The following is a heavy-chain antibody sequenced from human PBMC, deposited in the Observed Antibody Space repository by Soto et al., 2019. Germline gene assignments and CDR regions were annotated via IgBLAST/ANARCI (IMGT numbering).Heavy chain of an antibody. Sequence: QERVVESGGGEVQPGTSLRLSCVASDFSFRNYGMHWVRQAPGKGLEWVADISYDGRNKYYAESVQGRFTISRDNSKNTLYLQMNSLRTEDTAVYYCAKDWRWEQQIYGMNVWGQGTTVTGSS. CDR1: DFSFRNYG. J-gene: IGHJ6*02. CDR3: AKDWRWEQQIYGMNV. CDR2: ISYDGRNK. V-gene: IGHV3-30*18. D-gene: IGHD1-26*01.